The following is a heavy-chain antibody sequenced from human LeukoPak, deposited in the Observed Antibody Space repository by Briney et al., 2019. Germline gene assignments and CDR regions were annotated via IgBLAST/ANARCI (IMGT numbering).Heavy chain of an antibody. V-gene: IGHV1-18*01. CDR3: ARDVGDTAMVTELDY. CDR1: GYTFTSYG. D-gene: IGHD5-18*01. J-gene: IGHJ4*02. Sequence: ASVKVSCKASGYTFTSYGISWVRQAPGQGLEWMGWISAYNGNTNYAQKLQGRVTMTTDTSTSTAYMELRSLRSDDTAVYYCARDVGDTAMVTELDYWGQGTLVTVSS. CDR2: ISAYNGNT.